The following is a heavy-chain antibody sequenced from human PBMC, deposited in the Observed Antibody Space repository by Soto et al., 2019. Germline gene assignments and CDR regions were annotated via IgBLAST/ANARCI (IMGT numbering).Heavy chain of an antibody. V-gene: IGHV4-4*07. D-gene: IGHD2-15*01. CDR2: IYTSGST. J-gene: IGHJ6*02. Sequence: QVQLQESGPGLVKPSETLSLTCTVSGGSISSYYWSWIRQPAGKGLEWIWRIYTSGSTNYNPSLKSRVTMSVDTSKNQFSLKLSSVTAADTAVYYCAREVVVVVAASNYYYYGMDVWGQGTTVTVSS. CDR3: AREVVVVVAASNYYYYGMDV. CDR1: GGSISSYY.